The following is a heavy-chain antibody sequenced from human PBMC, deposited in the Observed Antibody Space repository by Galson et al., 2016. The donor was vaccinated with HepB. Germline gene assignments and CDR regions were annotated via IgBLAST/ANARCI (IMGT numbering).Heavy chain of an antibody. CDR2: IRSKANSYAT. V-gene: IGHV3-73*01. Sequence: SLRLSCAASGFIFSDSGIHWVRQASGKGPEWVGRIRSKANSYATASAASVKGRFTISRDDSENRAYLQMNSLKTEDTAVYYCTRLKEMPTVENAFDIWGQGTMVTVSS. D-gene: IGHD5-24*01. J-gene: IGHJ3*02. CDR3: TRLKEMPTVENAFDI. CDR1: GFIFSDSG.